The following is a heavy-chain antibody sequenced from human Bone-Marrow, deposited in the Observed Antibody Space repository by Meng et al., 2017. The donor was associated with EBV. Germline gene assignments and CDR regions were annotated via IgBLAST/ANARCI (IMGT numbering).Heavy chain of an antibody. CDR1: VDSISSFYY. CDR2: VHYTGST. V-gene: IGHV4-39*01. CDR3: ARPFPSWQSPRLDPFGA. D-gene: IGHD6-19*01. J-gene: IGHJ5*02. Sequence: PQLRASGPGQVKPSEPLSLTCIVSVDSISSFYYWGWIRQPPGRGLEWIGSVHYTGSTYYSPSLKSRVTVSVDTSKNQFSLRLTSVTAADMAVYYCARPFPSWQSPRLDPFGAWGQGTLVTVSS.